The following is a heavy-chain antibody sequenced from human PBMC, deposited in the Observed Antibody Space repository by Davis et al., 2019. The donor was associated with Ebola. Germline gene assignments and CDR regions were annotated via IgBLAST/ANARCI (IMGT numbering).Heavy chain of an antibody. V-gene: IGHV6-1*01. D-gene: IGHD3-9*01. CDR1: GDSVSTHSAA. CDR2: TYFRSKWYY. CDR3: AREADWAPFDP. Sequence: SQTLSLTCAISGDSVSTHSAAWNSIRQSPSRGLEWLGRTYFRSKWYYDYAVSVKSRININPDTSKNQFSLQLNSVTPEDTAVYYCAREADWAPFDPWGQGTLVTVSS. J-gene: IGHJ5*02.